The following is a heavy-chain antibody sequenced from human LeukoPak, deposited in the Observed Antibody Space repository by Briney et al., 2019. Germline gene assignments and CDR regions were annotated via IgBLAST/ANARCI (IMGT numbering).Heavy chain of an antibody. CDR1: GFTFSSYS. D-gene: IGHD3-3*01. CDR3: ASLRREYYDFWSGPGDWFDP. Sequence: PGGSLRLSCAASGFTFSSYSMNWVRQAPGKGLEWVSYISSSSSTIYYADSVKGRFTISGDNSKNTLYLQMNSLRAEDTAVYYCASLRREYYDFWSGPGDWFDPWGQGTLVTVSS. CDR2: ISSSSSTI. J-gene: IGHJ5*02. V-gene: IGHV3-48*01.